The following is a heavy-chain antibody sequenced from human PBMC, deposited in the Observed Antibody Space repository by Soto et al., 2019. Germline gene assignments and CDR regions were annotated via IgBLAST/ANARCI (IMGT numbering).Heavy chain of an antibody. Sequence: GASVKVSCKTSGYTFTNYYMHWVRQAPGQGLESMGWVNPSSGGTMFAQKFQGRVTMTRDTSISTVYMELTSLSSDDTAVYYCARGSNWNSKCFDPWGQGTLVTVSS. CDR2: VNPSSGGT. CDR3: ARGSNWNSKCFDP. J-gene: IGHJ5*02. V-gene: IGHV1-2*02. CDR1: GYTFTNYY. D-gene: IGHD1-1*01.